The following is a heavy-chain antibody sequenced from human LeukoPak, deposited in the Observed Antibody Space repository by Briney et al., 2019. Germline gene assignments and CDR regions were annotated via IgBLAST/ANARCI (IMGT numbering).Heavy chain of an antibody. CDR3: ARSGVRYSSSWYLVY. D-gene: IGHD6-13*01. J-gene: IGHJ4*02. Sequence: SETLSLTCTVSGGSISSYYWSWIRQPPGKGLEWIGYIYYSGSTNYNPSLKSRVTISVDTSKNQFSLKLSSVTAADTAVCYCARSGVRYSSSWYLVYWGQGTLVTVSS. V-gene: IGHV4-59*01. CDR1: GGSISSYY. CDR2: IYYSGST.